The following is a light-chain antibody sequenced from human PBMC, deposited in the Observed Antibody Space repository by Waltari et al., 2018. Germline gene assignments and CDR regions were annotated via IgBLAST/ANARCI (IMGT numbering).Light chain of an antibody. Sequence: QMTQSPSSLSASVGDRVNITCRASQSISTYVNWYQQKPGKVPKVLIYAASSLQSGVPSRFSGSGSGTDFTLTISSLQPEDFATYYCQQSYSTPFTFGPGTKVDIK. CDR2: AAS. V-gene: IGKV1-39*01. CDR1: QSISTY. CDR3: QQSYSTPFT. J-gene: IGKJ3*01.